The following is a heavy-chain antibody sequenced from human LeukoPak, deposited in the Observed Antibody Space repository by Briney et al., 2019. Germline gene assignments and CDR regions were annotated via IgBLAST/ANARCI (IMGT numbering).Heavy chain of an antibody. Sequence: SVKVSCKASGGTFSSYTISWVRQAPGQGLEWMGRIIPILGIANYAQKFQGRVTITADKSTSTAYIELSSLRSEDTAVYYCARGWGDGYNLLNRSFDYWGQGTLVTVSS. J-gene: IGHJ4*02. CDR1: GGTFSSYT. CDR2: IIPILGIA. CDR3: ARGWGDGYNLLNRSFDY. D-gene: IGHD5-24*01. V-gene: IGHV1-69*02.